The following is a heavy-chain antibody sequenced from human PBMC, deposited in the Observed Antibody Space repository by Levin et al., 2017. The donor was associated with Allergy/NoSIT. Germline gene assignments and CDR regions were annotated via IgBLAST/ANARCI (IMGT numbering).Heavy chain of an antibody. J-gene: IGHJ4*02. D-gene: IGHD2-2*01. CDR1: GFSLRYYG. V-gene: IGHV3-30*18. CDR2: ISYDEKNK. CDR3: AKQRSTSWKTFGG. Sequence: RGESLKISCAASGFSLRYYGVHWVRQAPGKGLEWVAVISYDEKNKNYGDSAKGRFTISRDISKNTVYLEMNSLRPEDTAVYYCAKQRSTSWKTFGGWGQGTLVIVSS.